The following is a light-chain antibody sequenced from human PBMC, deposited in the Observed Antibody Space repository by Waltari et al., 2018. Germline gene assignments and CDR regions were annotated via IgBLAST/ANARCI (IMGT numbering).Light chain of an antibody. CDR1: SVLDTSKNKNF. CDR3: QQYYAAPYT. J-gene: IGKJ2*01. Sequence: SVLDTSKNKNFLAWYQLKPGQSPKLLIYWASTRESGVPDRFSASASGTDFTLTISSLQAEDVAIYSCQQYYAAPYTFGQGTKVEIK. CDR2: WAS. V-gene: IGKV4-1*01.